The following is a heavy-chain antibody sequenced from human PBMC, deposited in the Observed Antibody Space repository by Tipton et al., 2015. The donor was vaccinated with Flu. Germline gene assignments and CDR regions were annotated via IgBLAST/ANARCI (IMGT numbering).Heavy chain of an antibody. J-gene: IGHJ3*01. Sequence: QLVQSGVEVKKPGESLKISCRGSGYSFTNHWIGWVRQLPGKGLEWMGIIYPGDSQTTYSPSFQGRVTISADMSTSTAHLQWTSLQASDTAMYYCASNVNVFAFDVWGQGTMVTVSS. CDR1: GYSFTNHW. CDR2: IYPGDSQT. V-gene: IGHV5-51*03. CDR3: ASNVNVFAFDV. D-gene: IGHD2-8*01.